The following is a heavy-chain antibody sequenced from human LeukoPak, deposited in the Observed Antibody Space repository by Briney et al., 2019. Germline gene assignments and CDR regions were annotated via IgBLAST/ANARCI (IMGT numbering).Heavy chain of an antibody. D-gene: IGHD2-15*01. CDR3: ARGGCSGGSCYPFYYGMDV. Sequence: SETLSLTCTVSGGSISTYYWSWIRQPPGKGLEWIGYIYYIGSTNYNPSLKSRVTISVDTSKNQFSLKLNSVTAADTAVYYCARGGCSGGSCYPFYYGMDVWGKGTTVTVSS. J-gene: IGHJ6*04. V-gene: IGHV4-59*01. CDR1: GGSISTYY. CDR2: IYYIGST.